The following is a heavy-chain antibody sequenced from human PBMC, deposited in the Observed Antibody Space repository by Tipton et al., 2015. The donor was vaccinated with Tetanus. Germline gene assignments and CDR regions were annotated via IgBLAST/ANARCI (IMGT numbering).Heavy chain of an antibody. CDR1: GGSISSDAHY. CDR3: ARDRRDFAYDSRGFYSPLYYFDN. CDR2: ISHSGTT. D-gene: IGHD3-22*01. J-gene: IGHJ4*02. V-gene: IGHV4-30-4*01. Sequence: TLSLTCTVSGGSISSDAHYWSWIRQAPGKGLEWLGYISHSGTTNYNPSLMSRVTLSLDTARGQFSLKLTSVTAADAAVYFCARDRRDFAYDSRGFYSPLYYFDNWGRDSESPSPQ.